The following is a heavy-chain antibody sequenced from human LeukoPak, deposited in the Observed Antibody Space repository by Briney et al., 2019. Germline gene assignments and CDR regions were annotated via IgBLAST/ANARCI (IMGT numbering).Heavy chain of an antibody. Sequence: SETLSLTCTVAGGSISSYYWSWIRQPAGKGLEWLGRIYTSGSTNYNPSLKSRVTMSVDTSKNQFSLKLSSVTAADTAVYYCARYDFWSGYSHAFDIWGQGTMVTVSS. D-gene: IGHD3-3*01. CDR2: IYTSGST. J-gene: IGHJ3*02. CDR1: GGSISSYY. V-gene: IGHV4-4*07. CDR3: ARYDFWSGYSHAFDI.